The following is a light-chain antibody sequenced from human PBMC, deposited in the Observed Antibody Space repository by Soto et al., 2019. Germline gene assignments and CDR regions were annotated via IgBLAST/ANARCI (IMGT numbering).Light chain of an antibody. CDR2: SAS. Sequence: DIQMTQSPSSLSASLGDRVTITCRASQTINNYLHWYQQRPGEAPKLLIYSASNLQTGVQPRFSGSGSGTYFTLTISSLQAEDFASYYCQQSASTPHTFGQGTSVEIK. J-gene: IGKJ2*01. CDR3: QQSASTPHT. V-gene: IGKV1-39*01. CDR1: QTINNY.